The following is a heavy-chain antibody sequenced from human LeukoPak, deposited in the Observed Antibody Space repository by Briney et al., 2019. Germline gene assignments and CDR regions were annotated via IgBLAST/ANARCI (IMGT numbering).Heavy chain of an antibody. CDR3: ARAPGEGWFDP. D-gene: IGHD4-17*01. CDR1: GFTFSSYW. J-gene: IGHJ5*02. CDR2: IKQDGSEK. V-gene: IGHV3-7*01. Sequence: PGGSLRLSCAASGFTFSSYWMSWVRQALGKGLEWVASIKQDGSEKYYVDSVKGRFTISRDNAKNSLYLQMNSLRAEDTALYYCARAPGEGWFDPWGQRTLDTVSS.